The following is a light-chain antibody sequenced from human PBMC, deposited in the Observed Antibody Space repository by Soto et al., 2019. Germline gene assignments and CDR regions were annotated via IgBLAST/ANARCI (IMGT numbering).Light chain of an antibody. CDR2: GAS. Sequence: DIVLTPSPDALSASPGARATLSCRASQTINTNLAWYQQKPGQAPSLLIFGASTRAIGIPARFSGSGSGTEFTLTISSLQSEDFAVYYCQQYNEWPLTFGGGTKVDIK. J-gene: IGKJ4*01. CDR1: QTINTN. V-gene: IGKV3-15*01. CDR3: QQYNEWPLT.